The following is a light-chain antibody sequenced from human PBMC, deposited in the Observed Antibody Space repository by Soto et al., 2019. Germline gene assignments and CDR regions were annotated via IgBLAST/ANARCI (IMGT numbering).Light chain of an antibody. CDR3: QSYHSSYPYV. J-gene: IGLJ1*01. Sequence: NFMLTQPHSVSESPGKTLTISCTRSGGSIASGYVQWYRQRPGSAPTTVIYEDNQRPSGVPDRFSGSIDSSSNSASLTISGLQTEDEADYYCQSYHSSYPYVFGTGTKLTVL. CDR1: GGSIASGY. CDR2: EDN. V-gene: IGLV6-57*03.